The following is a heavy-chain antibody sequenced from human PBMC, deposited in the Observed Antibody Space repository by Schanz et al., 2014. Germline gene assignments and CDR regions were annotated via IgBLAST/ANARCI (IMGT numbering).Heavy chain of an antibody. D-gene: IGHD3-22*01. J-gene: IGHJ3*01. V-gene: IGHV3-48*01. CDR3: ARGHEVVAKIVDV. CDR1: EFSFSSFG. CDR2: ISSSSSTI. Sequence: EVQLVESGGGLVQPRGSLRLSCAASEFSFSSFGMNWVRQAPGKGLEWVSYISSSSSTIYYADSVKGRFTISRDNAKNSLYLQMNSLRAEDTGVYDCARGHEVVAKIVDVWGQGTMVTVSS.